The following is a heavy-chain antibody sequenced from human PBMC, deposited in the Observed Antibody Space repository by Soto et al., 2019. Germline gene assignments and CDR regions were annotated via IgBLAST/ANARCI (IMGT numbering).Heavy chain of an antibody. V-gene: IGHV4-59*01. J-gene: IGHJ4*02. CDR2: IYYSGST. CDR3: ARRYGASFDY. D-gene: IGHD4-17*01. Sequence: PSETLSLTCTVSGGSISSYYWSWIRQPPGKGLEWIGYIYYSGSTNYNPSLESRVTISVDTSKSQFSLKLSSVTAADTAVYYCARRYGASFDYWGQGTLVTVSS. CDR1: GGSISSYY.